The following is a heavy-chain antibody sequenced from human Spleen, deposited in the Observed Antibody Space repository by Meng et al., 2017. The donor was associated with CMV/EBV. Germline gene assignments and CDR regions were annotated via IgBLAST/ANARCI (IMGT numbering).Heavy chain of an antibody. D-gene: IGHD1-26*01. Sequence: VSGFIFSNYAMSWVRQAPGKGLEWVSSTTGSGDSTYYADSVKGRFTISRDNSKNTLYLQMNSLRAEDTAIYYCTKGRGLLASASNYWGQGTLVTVSS. J-gene: IGHJ4*02. V-gene: IGHV3-23*01. CDR2: TTGSGDST. CDR1: GFIFSNYA. CDR3: TKGRGLLASASNY.